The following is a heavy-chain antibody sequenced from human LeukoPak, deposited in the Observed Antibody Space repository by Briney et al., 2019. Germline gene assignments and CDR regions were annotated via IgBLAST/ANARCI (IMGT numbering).Heavy chain of an antibody. CDR3: ARETVTGLFDY. V-gene: IGHV3-21*01. Sequence: GGSLRLSCPASGFTFSSYSMSWVRQAPGKGLEWVSSISSISSYIYYADSVKGRFTISRDNAKNSLYLQMNSLRAEDTAVYYCARETVTGLFDYWGQGTLVTVSS. CDR2: ISSISSYI. J-gene: IGHJ4*02. CDR1: GFTFSSYS. D-gene: IGHD6-19*01.